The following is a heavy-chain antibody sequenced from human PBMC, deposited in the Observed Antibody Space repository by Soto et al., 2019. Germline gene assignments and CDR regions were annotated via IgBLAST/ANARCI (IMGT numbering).Heavy chain of an antibody. V-gene: IGHV3-11*05. Sequence: GGSLRLSCAASGFTFSDYYMSWIRQVPGKGLEWVAYISGTSDSIPYADSVKGRFTISRDNAKNSLYLQMNSLRAEDTAVYYCAKDKYDSSGYLDYWGQGTLVTVSS. CDR3: AKDKYDSSGYLDY. D-gene: IGHD3-22*01. CDR2: ISGTSDSI. J-gene: IGHJ4*02. CDR1: GFTFSDYY.